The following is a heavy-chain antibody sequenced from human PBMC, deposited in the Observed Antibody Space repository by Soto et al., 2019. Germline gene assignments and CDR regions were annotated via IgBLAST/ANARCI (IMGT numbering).Heavy chain of an antibody. CDR1: GASVSSNSAA. V-gene: IGHV6-1*01. J-gene: IGHJ6*02. CDR2: TYYRSNWYN. CDR3: AREPITMIVRSRMDV. Sequence: SQTLSLTCAISGASVSSNSAAWNSIRQSPSRGLEWLGRTYYRSNWYNDNAVSVKSRITINPDTSKNQFSLQLNSVTPEDTAVYYCAREPITMIVRSRMDVGGPGTRVTVSS. D-gene: IGHD3-22*01.